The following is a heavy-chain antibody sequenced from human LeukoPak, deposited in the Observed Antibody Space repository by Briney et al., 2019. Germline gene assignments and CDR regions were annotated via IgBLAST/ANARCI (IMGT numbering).Heavy chain of an antibody. CDR3: ARRSGWGYFDY. CDR2: INPSGGST. CDR1: GYTFTSYY. J-gene: IGHJ4*02. D-gene: IGHD6-19*01. V-gene: IGHV1-46*01. Sequence: GASVKVSCKASGYTFTSYYMHWVRQAPGQGLEWMGIINPSGGSTSYAQKFQGRVTMTRDMSTSTVYMELSSLRSEDTAVYYCARRSGWGYFDYWGQGTLVTVSS.